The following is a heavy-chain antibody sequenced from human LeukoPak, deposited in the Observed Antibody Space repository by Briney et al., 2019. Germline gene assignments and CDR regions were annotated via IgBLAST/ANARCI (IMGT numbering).Heavy chain of an antibody. CDR1: GGSISTYY. D-gene: IGHD4-17*01. Sequence: SETLSLTCTVSGGSISTYYWNWIRQSPGKGLEWIGYMYYSGSTNYNPSLKSRVTISVDTSKNESSLKLSSVTAADTAVYYCAGTPATTWTNHFDYWGQGTLVTVSS. V-gene: IGHV4-59*01. CDR3: AGTPATTWTNHFDY. J-gene: IGHJ4*02. CDR2: MYYSGST.